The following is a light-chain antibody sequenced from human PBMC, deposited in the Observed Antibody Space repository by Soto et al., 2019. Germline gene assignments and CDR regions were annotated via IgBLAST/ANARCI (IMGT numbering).Light chain of an antibody. CDR3: QQYGSSPRT. CDR2: GAS. V-gene: IGKV3-20*01. Sequence: EIVLTQSPGPPSLSPGERATPSCRASQSVSSSSLAWYQQRPGQAPRLLIYGASIRATDIPDRFSGSGSGTDFTLTISRLEPEDFAVYYCQQYGSSPRTFGQGTKVDIK. J-gene: IGKJ1*01. CDR1: QSVSSSS.